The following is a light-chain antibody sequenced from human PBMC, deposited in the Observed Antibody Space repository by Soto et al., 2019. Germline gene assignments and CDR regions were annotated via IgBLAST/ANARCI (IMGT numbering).Light chain of an antibody. V-gene: IGKV1-9*01. CDR2: APS. Sequence: ILLTQSPSSLSASVVDRVTITCRASQGIDTSSAWYQQKPGKAPKLLIYAPSNFQSGVPSRFSGSGSGTHFTLTISSLQPEDFATYYCQQLHGYPITFGQGTRLEI. CDR3: QQLHGYPIT. CDR1: QGIDTS. J-gene: IGKJ5*01.